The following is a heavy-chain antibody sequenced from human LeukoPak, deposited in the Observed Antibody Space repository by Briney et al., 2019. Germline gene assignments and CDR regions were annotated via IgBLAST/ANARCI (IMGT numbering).Heavy chain of an antibody. V-gene: IGHV3-43*02. Sequence: GGSLRLSCAASGFTIGPYAMYWVRQGPGRGLEWVSVIKADGRSTFYADSVRGRFTTSTDNSKTSLYLQMNSLTSEDTTLYFGATWAFYHNLDVWGQGTTVIVSS. CDR2: IKADGRST. J-gene: IGHJ6*02. CDR3: ATWAFYHNLDV. D-gene: IGHD2/OR15-2a*01. CDR1: GFTIGPYA.